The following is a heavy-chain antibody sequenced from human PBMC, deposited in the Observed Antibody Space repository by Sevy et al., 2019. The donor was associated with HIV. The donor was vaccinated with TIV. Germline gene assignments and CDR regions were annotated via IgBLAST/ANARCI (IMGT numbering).Heavy chain of an antibody. J-gene: IGHJ5*02. V-gene: IGHV3-48*03. CDR3: TRNGGAFDNGFDP. D-gene: IGHD2-8*01. CDR2: ISSSGSSI. Sequence: GESLKISCTASGFTFSSYDMNWVRQAPGKGLEWVSKISSSGSSIYYADSVKGRFTISRDNAKNSLNLQMTSLRAEDTAVYYCTRNGGAFDNGFDPWGQGTLVTVSS. CDR1: GFTFSSYD.